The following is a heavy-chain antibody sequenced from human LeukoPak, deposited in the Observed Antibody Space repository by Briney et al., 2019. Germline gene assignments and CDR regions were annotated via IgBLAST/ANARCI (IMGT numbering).Heavy chain of an antibody. J-gene: IGHJ4*02. CDR2: IWYDGSNK. D-gene: IGHD2-2*01. V-gene: IGHV3-33*01. Sequence: GGSLRLSCAASGFTFSSYGMHWVRQAPGKGLEWVAVIWYDGSNKYYADSVKGRFTISRDNSKNTLYLQMNSLRAEDTAVYYCARSTSWSYCFDYWGQGTLVTVSS. CDR3: ARSTSWSYCFDY. CDR1: GFTFSSYG.